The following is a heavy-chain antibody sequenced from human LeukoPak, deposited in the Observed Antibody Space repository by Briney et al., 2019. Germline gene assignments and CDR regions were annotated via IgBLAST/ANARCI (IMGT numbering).Heavy chain of an antibody. J-gene: IGHJ4*02. V-gene: IGHV3-23*05. D-gene: IGHD3-16*01. CDR3: ANEIRPNDY. CDR2: IDISGGAT. CDR1: GFPFSSHA. Sequence: GGSLRLSCVASGFPFSSHAMCWVRQPPGKGLEWVSSIDISGGATWYADSVRGRFTISRDNSKNTLYLQMTSLRVEDTALYYCANEIRPNDYWGQGTLVSVSS.